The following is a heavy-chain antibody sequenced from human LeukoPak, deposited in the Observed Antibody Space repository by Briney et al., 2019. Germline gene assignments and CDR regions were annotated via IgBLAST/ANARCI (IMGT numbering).Heavy chain of an antibody. CDR3: AKQREGISWSPDY. Sequence: PGGSLRLSCAASGFTFSSYWMSWVRQAPGKGLEWVAVISYDGSNKYYADSVKGRFTISRDSSKNTLYLQMNSLRAEDTAVYYCAKQREGISWSPDYWGQGTLVTVSS. J-gene: IGHJ4*02. CDR2: ISYDGSNK. CDR1: GFTFSSYW. D-gene: IGHD6-13*01. V-gene: IGHV3-30*18.